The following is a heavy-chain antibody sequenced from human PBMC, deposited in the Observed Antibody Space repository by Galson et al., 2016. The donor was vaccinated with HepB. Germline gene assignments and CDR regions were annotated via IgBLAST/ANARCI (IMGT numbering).Heavy chain of an antibody. D-gene: IGHD6-6*01. J-gene: IGHJ6*02. CDR2: IIPLFATA. V-gene: IGHV1-69*13. Sequence: SVKVSCKASGGSFGSDAISWVRQAPGQGLEFMGGIIPLFATANYAQKFQGRVTIIADESTTTAYMELSSLTSADTAVYYCARGSLRRGYYGIDVWGQGTTVIVSS. CDR3: ARGSLRRGYYGIDV. CDR1: GGSFGSDA.